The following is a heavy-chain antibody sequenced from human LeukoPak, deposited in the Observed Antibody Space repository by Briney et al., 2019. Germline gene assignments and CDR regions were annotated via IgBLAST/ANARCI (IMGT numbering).Heavy chain of an antibody. CDR1: GGTFSSYA. V-gene: IGHV1-69*04. CDR3: AIGPGGSYRDDAFDI. J-gene: IGHJ3*02. D-gene: IGHD3-16*02. CDR2: IIPILGIA. Sequence: GASVKVSCKASGGTFSSYAISWVRQAPGQGLEWMGRIIPILGIANYAQKFQGRVTITADKSTSTAYMELSSLRSEDTAVYYCAIGPGGSYRDDAFDIWGQGTMVTVSS.